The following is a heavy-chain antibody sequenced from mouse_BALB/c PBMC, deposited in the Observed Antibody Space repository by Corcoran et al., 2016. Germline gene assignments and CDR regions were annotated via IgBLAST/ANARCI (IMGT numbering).Heavy chain of an antibody. V-gene: IGHV1S34*01. Sequence: LVKTGASVKISCKASGYSFTGYYMHWVKQRHGKSLEWIGYISCYNGATSYNQKFKGKATFTVDTSSSTAYMQFNSLTSEDSAVYYCASFSYGSTWFAYWGQGTLVTVSS. CDR1: GYSFTGYY. J-gene: IGHJ3*01. CDR3: ASFSYGSTWFAY. D-gene: IGHD1-1*01. CDR2: ISCYNGAT.